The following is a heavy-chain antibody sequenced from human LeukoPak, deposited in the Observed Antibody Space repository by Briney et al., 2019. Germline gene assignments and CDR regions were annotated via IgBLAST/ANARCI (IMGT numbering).Heavy chain of an antibody. J-gene: IGHJ4*02. CDR1: GGTFSSYA. Sequence: ASVKVSCKASGGTFSSYAISWVRQAPGQGLEWMGGIIPIFGTANYAQKFQGRVTITADESTSTAYMELSSLRSEDTAVYYCARDYGSGSFSAFDYWGQGTLVTVSS. CDR3: ARDYGSGSFSAFDY. D-gene: IGHD3-10*01. CDR2: IIPIFGTA. V-gene: IGHV1-69*13.